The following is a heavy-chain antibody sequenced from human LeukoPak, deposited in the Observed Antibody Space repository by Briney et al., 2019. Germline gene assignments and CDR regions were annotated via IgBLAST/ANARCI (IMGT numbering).Heavy chain of an antibody. CDR2: ISSSDST. J-gene: IGHJ4*02. V-gene: IGHV3-23*01. CDR1: GFPFRGFA. Sequence: PGGSLGPPGAASGFPFRGFAMTWFRQAPGRGLKWASGISSSDSTYYADSVKGRFTISRDTSKNTLYLQVNSLRAEDTAVYYCAKGRSASSSGGFFDYWGQGTLVTVSS. D-gene: IGHD6-6*01. CDR3: AKGRSASSSGGFFDY.